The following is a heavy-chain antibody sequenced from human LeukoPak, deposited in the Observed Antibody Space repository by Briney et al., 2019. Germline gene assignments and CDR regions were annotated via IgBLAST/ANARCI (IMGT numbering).Heavy chain of an antibody. CDR3: AKGGLLGPSDY. Sequence: GGSLRLSCAASGFTFSSYWMHWVRQAPGKGLEWVSAISGSGGSTYYADSVKGRFTISRDNSKTTLYLQMNSLRAEDTAVYYCAKGGLLGPSDYWGQGTLVTVSS. D-gene: IGHD1-26*01. J-gene: IGHJ4*02. CDR2: ISGSGGST. CDR1: GFTFSSYW. V-gene: IGHV3-23*01.